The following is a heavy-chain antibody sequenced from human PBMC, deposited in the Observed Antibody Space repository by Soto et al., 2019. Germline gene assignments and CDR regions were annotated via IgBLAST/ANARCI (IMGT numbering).Heavy chain of an antibody. CDR3: ARDRYNWNYDY. Sequence: QVQLVESGGGVVQPGRSLRLSCAASGFTISSYGMHWVRQAPGKGLEWVAVIWYDGSNKYYADSVKGRFTISRDNSKNTLYLQMNSLRAEYTAVYYCARDRYNWNYDYWGQGTLVTVSS. D-gene: IGHD1-7*01. CDR2: IWYDGSNK. V-gene: IGHV3-33*01. CDR1: GFTISSYG. J-gene: IGHJ4*02.